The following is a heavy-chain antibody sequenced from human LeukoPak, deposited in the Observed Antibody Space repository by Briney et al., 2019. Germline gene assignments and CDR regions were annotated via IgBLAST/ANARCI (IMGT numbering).Heavy chain of an antibody. D-gene: IGHD3-3*01. Sequence: ASVKVSCKASGYTFAGYYMHWVRQAPGQGLEWMGWINPNSGGTNYAQKFQGRVTMTRDTSISTAYMELSRLRSDDTAVYYCARDREGYNFWSGYWFDPWGQGTLVTVSS. CDR1: GYTFAGYY. J-gene: IGHJ5*02. CDR2: INPNSGGT. CDR3: ARDREGYNFWSGYWFDP. V-gene: IGHV1-2*02.